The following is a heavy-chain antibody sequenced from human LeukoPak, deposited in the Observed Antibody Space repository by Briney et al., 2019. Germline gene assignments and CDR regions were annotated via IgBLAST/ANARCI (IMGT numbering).Heavy chain of an antibody. Sequence: GRSLRLSCAASGFTFDDYAMHWVRQAPGKGLEWVSGISWNSGSIGYADSVKGRFTISRDNAKNTLYLQMNSLRAEDTAVYYCARDYGGVRTSNWFDPWGQGTLVTVSS. CDR3: ARDYGGVRTSNWFDP. D-gene: IGHD3-3*01. CDR1: GFTFDDYA. CDR2: ISWNSGSI. V-gene: IGHV3-9*01. J-gene: IGHJ5*02.